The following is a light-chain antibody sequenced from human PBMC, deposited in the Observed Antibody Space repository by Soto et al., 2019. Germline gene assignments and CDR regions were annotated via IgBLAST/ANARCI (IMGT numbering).Light chain of an antibody. Sequence: QSVLTQPASVSGSPGQSITISCTGTSSDVGSYNLVSWYQQNPGKAPKLMIYEGSKRPSGVSNRFSGSKSGNTASLTISGLQAEDEADYYCSSYAGSSTLVFGGGTKLTVL. V-gene: IGLV2-23*01. CDR3: SSYAGSSTLV. CDR1: SSDVGSYNL. J-gene: IGLJ3*02. CDR2: EGS.